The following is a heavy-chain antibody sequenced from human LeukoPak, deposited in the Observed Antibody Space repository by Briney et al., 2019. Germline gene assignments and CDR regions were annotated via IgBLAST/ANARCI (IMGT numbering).Heavy chain of an antibody. D-gene: IGHD3-10*01. V-gene: IGHV4-59*06. J-gene: IGHJ4*02. CDR2: IYYSGST. CDR3: ARFGYGSGSYLDY. CDR1: GGSISSDC. Sequence: SETLSLTCTVSGGSISSDCWSWIRQPPGKGVEWIGYIYYSGSTYYNPSLKSRVTISVDTSKNQFSLKLSSVTAADTAVYYCARFGYGSGSYLDYWGQGTLVTVSS.